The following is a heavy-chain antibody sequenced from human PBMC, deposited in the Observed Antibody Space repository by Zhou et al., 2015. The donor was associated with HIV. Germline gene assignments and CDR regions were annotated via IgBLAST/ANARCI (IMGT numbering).Heavy chain of an antibody. J-gene: IGHJ3*02. D-gene: IGHD2-15*01. CDR1: GLTFSNAW. V-gene: IGHV3-20*04. CDR3: ARDRGIVGLGAFDI. CDR2: INWNGGST. Sequence: EVQLVESGGGLVKPRGSLRLSCAASGLTFSNAWMSWVRQAPGKGLEWVSGINWNGGSTGYADSVKGRFTISRDNAKNSLYLQMNSLRAEDTALYYCARDRGIVGLGAFDIWGQGTMVTVSS.